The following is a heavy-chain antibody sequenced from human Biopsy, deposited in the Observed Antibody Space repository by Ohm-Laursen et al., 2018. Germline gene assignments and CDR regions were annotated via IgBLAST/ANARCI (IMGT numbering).Heavy chain of an antibody. V-gene: IGHV3-7*01. CDR2: INLDGSEK. CDR1: GFTFSSYW. D-gene: IGHD3-16*02. J-gene: IGHJ3*01. CDR3: AKGRYTLLDAFDF. Sequence: SLRLSCAAPGFTFSSYWMGWVRQAPGKGLEWVANINLDGSEKYYVDSVKGRFTMSRDNAKNSLYLQMNSLGAEDTAVYYCAKGRYTLLDAFDFWGQGTLVTVSS.